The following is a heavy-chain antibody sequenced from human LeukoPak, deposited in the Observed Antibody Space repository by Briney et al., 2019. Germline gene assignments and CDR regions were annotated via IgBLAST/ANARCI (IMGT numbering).Heavy chain of an antibody. CDR2: ISSSGSTI. Sequence: GGSRRLACAAYGFTFSSYEMGWDRQAPGEGLEWVSYISSSGSTIYYADSVKGRFTISRDNAKNSLYLQMNSLRAEDTAVYYCAELGITMIGGVWGKGTTVTISS. J-gene: IGHJ6*04. CDR1: GFTFSSYE. V-gene: IGHV3-48*03. D-gene: IGHD3-10*02. CDR3: AELGITMIGGV.